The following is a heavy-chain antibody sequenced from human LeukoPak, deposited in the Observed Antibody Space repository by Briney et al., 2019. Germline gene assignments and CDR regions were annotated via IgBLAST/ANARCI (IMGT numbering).Heavy chain of an antibody. V-gene: IGHV3-23*01. Sequence: GGSLRLSCAASGFTFSSYAMTWVRQAPGKGLEWVSAISRSGGDTEYADSVKGRFTISRDNSKNTLYMQTNSLRAEDAAVYYCAKCGTTCYANAFYIWGQGTMVTVSS. J-gene: IGHJ3*02. CDR3: AKCGTTCYANAFYI. D-gene: IGHD2-2*01. CDR1: GFTFSSYA. CDR2: ISRSGGDT.